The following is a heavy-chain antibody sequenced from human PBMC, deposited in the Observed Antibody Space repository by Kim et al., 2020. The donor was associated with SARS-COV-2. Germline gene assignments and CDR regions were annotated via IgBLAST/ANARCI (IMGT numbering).Heavy chain of an antibody. Sequence: GGSLRLSCAASGFTFSSYSMNWVRQAPGKGLEWVSYISSSSSTIYYADSVKGRFTISRDNAKNSLYLQMNSLRDEDTAVYYCARDGVHVAARRVAMRDGGRWFDPWGQGTLVTVSS. CDR3: ARDGVHVAARRVAMRDGGRWFDP. V-gene: IGHV3-48*02. D-gene: IGHD6-13*01. CDR2: ISSSSSTI. J-gene: IGHJ5*02. CDR1: GFTFSSYS.